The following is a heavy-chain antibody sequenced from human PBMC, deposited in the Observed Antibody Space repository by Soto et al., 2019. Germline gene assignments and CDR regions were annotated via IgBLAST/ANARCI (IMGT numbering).Heavy chain of an antibody. J-gene: IGHJ4*02. D-gene: IGHD2-15*01. CDR1: GFTFSSYG. CDR3: AKETYSGPLDY. CDR2: ISYDGSNK. V-gene: IGHV3-30*18. Sequence: QVQLVESGGGVVQPGRSLRLSCAASGFTFSSYGMHWFRLARGKGLEWVAVISYDGSNKYYADSVKGRFTISRDNSKNTLYLQMNSLRAEDTAVYYCAKETYSGPLDYWGQGTLVTVSS.